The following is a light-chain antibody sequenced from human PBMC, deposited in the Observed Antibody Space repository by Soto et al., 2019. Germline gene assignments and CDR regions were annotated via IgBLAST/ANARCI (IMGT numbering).Light chain of an antibody. V-gene: IGKV3-20*01. CDR1: QSVSSNN. Sequence: EIVLTQSPGTLSLSPGERATLSCRASQSVSSNNLAWYQQRPGKAPRVVIYGASTRATGIPERFSGSGSGTDFTLTIRRLEHEDFAVYYCQQYGRSPFTFGPGTKVDIK. J-gene: IGKJ3*01. CDR3: QQYGRSPFT. CDR2: GAS.